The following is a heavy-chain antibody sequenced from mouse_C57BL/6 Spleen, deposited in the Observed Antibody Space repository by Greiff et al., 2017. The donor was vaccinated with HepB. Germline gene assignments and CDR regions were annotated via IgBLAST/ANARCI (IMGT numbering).Heavy chain of an antibody. J-gene: IGHJ3*01. Sequence: EVQLVESGGGLVQPKGSLKLSCAASGFSFNTYAMNWVRQAPGKGLEWVARIRSKSNNYATYYADSVNDRFTISRDDSESMLYLQMNNLKTEDTAMYYCVTYYSNYPAWFAYWGQGTLVTVSA. CDR3: VTYYSNYPAWFAY. V-gene: IGHV10-1*01. D-gene: IGHD2-5*01. CDR2: IRSKSNNYAT. CDR1: GFSFNTYA.